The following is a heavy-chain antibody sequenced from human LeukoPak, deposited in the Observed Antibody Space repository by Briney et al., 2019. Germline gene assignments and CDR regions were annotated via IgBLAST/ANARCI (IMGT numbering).Heavy chain of an antibody. CDR1: GFTVSSSY. CDR3: ASGRVTSGFGELSFPAIDY. CDR2: IYSGGST. J-gene: IGHJ4*02. Sequence: QPGGSLRLSCAASGFTVSSSYMSWVRQAPGKGLEWVSVIYSGGSTYYADSVKGRFTISRDNSKNTLYLQMNSLRAEDTAVYYCASGRVTSGFGELSFPAIDYWGQGTLVTVSS. D-gene: IGHD3-10*01. V-gene: IGHV3-66*01.